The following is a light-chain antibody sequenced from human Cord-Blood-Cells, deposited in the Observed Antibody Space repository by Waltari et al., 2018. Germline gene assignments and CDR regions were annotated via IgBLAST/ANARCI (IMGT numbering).Light chain of an antibody. J-gene: IGLJ1*01. Sequence: QSALTQPASVSGSPGQSITISCTGTSSDVGGYNYVSWYQQHPGKAPKRMIYDVSKRPSGVSNRFSGSKSGNTASLTISGPQAEDEADYYCSSYTSSSTYVFGTGTKVTVL. CDR3: SSYTSSSTYV. V-gene: IGLV2-14*01. CDR1: SSDVGGYNY. CDR2: DVS.